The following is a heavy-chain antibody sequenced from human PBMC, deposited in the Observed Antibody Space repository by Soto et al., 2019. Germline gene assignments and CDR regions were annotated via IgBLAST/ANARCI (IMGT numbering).Heavy chain of an antibody. J-gene: IGHJ4*02. CDR3: ARRLNTYYFDH. Sequence: PGGSLRLSCATSGFTFSSYAMSWVRQAPGEGLEWVSAISVSGSSTFHADSVKGRFTISRDNSQNTLYLQMNSLRAEDTAVYYCARRLNTYYFDHWGQGTLVTVSS. CDR2: ISVSGSST. V-gene: IGHV3-23*01. CDR1: GFTFSSYA.